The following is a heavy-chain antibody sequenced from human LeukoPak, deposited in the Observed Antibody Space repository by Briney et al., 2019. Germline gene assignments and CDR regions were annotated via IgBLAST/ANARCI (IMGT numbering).Heavy chain of an antibody. CDR1: GYSISSGYY. Sequence: PSETLSLTCTVSGYSISSGYYWGWIRQPPGKGLEWIGSIYHSGSTYYNPSLKSRVTISVDTSKNQFSLKLSSVTAADTAVYYCATWIQLWFVDYWGXXTLXTVSS. CDR2: IYHSGST. V-gene: IGHV4-38-2*02. D-gene: IGHD5-18*01. CDR3: ATWIQLWFVDY. J-gene: IGHJ4*01.